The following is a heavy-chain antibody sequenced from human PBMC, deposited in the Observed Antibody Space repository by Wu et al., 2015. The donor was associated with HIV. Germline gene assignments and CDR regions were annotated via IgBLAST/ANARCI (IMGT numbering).Heavy chain of an antibody. V-gene: IGHV1-69*13. CDR2: IIPIFGTA. CDR1: GGTFSSYA. Sequence: QVQLVQSGAEVKKPGSSVKVSCKASGGTFSSYAISWVRQAPGQGLEWMGRIIPIFGTANYAQKFQGRVTITADESTSTAYMELSSLRSEDTAVYYCARASAGGYYDSSGYYGDGQSFDYWGQGTLVTVSS. J-gene: IGHJ4*02. D-gene: IGHD3-22*01. CDR3: ARASAGGYYDSSGYYGDGQSFDY.